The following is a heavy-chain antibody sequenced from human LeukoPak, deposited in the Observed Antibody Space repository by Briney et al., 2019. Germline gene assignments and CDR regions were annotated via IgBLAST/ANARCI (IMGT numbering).Heavy chain of an antibody. CDR1: GYTFTSYY. D-gene: IGHD3-22*01. V-gene: IGHV1-46*01. CDR2: INPSGGST. Sequence: ALVKVSCKASGYTFTSYYMHWVRQAPGQGLEWMGIINPSGGSTSYAQKFQGRVTMTRDTSTSTVYMELSSLRSEDTAVYYCASEAHYYDSSGYYYTATFDYWGQGTLVTVSS. J-gene: IGHJ4*02. CDR3: ASEAHYYDSSGYYYTATFDY.